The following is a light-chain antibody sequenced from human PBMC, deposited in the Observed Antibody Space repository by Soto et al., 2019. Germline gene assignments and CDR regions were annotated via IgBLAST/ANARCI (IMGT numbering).Light chain of an antibody. CDR2: GAS. CDR3: QQYYSYPLT. CDR1: QSVSSN. J-gene: IGKJ4*01. V-gene: IGKV3-15*01. Sequence: EIVMTQSPVTLSVSPGERATLSCRASQSVSSNLAWYQQKPGQAPRLLIYGASTRATGVPARFSGSGSGTEFTLTISSLQSEDFATYYCQQYYSYPLTFGGGTKVEIK.